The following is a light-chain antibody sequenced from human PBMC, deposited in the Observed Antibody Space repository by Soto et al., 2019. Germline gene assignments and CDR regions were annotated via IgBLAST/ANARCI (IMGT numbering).Light chain of an antibody. J-gene: IGLJ1*01. V-gene: IGLV2-14*01. CDR1: SSDVGGYNY. CDR2: EVS. Sequence: LTHPASVSGSPGQSITISCTGTSSDVGGYNYVSWYQQHPGKAPKLMIYEVSNRPSGVSNRFSGSKSGNTASLTISGLQAEDEADYYCSSYTSSSTLDVFGTGTKVTV. CDR3: SSYTSSSTLDV.